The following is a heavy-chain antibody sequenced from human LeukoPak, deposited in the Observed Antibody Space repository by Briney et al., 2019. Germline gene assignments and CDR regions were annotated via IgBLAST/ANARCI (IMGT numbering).Heavy chain of an antibody. V-gene: IGHV4-59*01. D-gene: IGHD5-18*01. CDR3: ARGGYIYGGHNWFDP. J-gene: IGHJ5*02. CDR1: GGSISSYY. Sequence: SSETLSLTCTVSGGSISSYYWSWIRQPPGKGLEWIGYIYYSGSTNYNPSLKSRVTISVDTSKNQFSLKLSSVTAADTAVYYCARGGYIYGGHNWFDPWGQGTLVTVSS. CDR2: IYYSGST.